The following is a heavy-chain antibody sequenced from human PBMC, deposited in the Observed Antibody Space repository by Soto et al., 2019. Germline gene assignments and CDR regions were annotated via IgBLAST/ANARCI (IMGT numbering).Heavy chain of an antibody. V-gene: IGHV4-30-4*01. Sequence: QVQLQESGPGLVKPSQTLSLTCTVSGGSISSGDYYWSWIRQPPGKGLEWIGYIYYSENTYYNPSLKSRVSISVDTSKNHFSLKLSSVTAADTAVYYCARVQDYDSSGYYYDYFDYWGQGTLVTVSS. CDR1: GGSISSGDYY. CDR3: ARVQDYDSSGYYYDYFDY. D-gene: IGHD3-22*01. CDR2: IYYSENT. J-gene: IGHJ4*02.